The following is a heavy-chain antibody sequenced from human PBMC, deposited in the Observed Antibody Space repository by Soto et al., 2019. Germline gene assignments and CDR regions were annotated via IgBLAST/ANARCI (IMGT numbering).Heavy chain of an antibody. V-gene: IGHV3-23*01. CDR2: ISGGANT. CDR1: GFTFSSYA. Sequence: GGSLRLSCAASGFTFSSYAMSWVRQAPGKGLEWISAISGGANTYYADSVKGRFTISRDNSKNALYLQMDSLRAEDTAVYYCAKAREIFYYPYYYYMDVWGKGTTVTVSS. CDR3: AKAREIFYYPYYYYMDV. J-gene: IGHJ6*03. D-gene: IGHD2-8*01.